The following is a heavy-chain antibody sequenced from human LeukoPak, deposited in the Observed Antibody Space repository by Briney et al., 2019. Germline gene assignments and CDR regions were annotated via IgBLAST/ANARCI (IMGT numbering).Heavy chain of an antibody. D-gene: IGHD2-15*01. J-gene: IGHJ5*02. CDR3: ARDMKDIVVPCDP. CDR1: GFTFSSYG. Sequence: PGGSLRLSCAASGFTFSSYGMHWVRQAPGKGLEWVAVISYDGRSKYYADSVKGRFTISRDNSKNTLYLQMNSLRAEDTAVYYCARDMKDIVVPCDPWGQGTLVTVSS. V-gene: IGHV3-30*03. CDR2: ISYDGRSK.